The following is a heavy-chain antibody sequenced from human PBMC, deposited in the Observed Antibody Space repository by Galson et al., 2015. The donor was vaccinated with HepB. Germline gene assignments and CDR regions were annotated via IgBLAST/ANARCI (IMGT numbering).Heavy chain of an antibody. CDR3: ARYDYYDSSGYYYYGMDV. Sequence: SVKVSCKASGYTFTGYYMHWVRQAPGQGLEWMGRINPNSGGTNYAQKFQGRVTMTRDTSISTAYMELSRLRSDDTAVYYCARYDYYDSSGYYYYGMDVWGQGTTVTVSS. CDR2: INPNSGGT. D-gene: IGHD3-22*01. J-gene: IGHJ6*02. V-gene: IGHV1-2*06. CDR1: GYTFTGYY.